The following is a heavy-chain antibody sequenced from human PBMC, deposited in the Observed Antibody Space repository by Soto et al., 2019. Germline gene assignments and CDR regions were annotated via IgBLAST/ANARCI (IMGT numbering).Heavy chain of an antibody. CDR3: AKDKGSSGGDFQH. Sequence: EVQLVESGGGLVQPGRSLRLSCAASGFTFDDYAMHWVRQAPGKGLVWVSGISWNSGSIGYADSVKGRFTISRDNAKNSLYLQMNSLRAEDTALYYCAKDKGSSGGDFQHWCQGTLVTVAS. J-gene: IGHJ1*01. V-gene: IGHV3-9*01. CDR2: ISWNSGSI. CDR1: GFTFDDYA. D-gene: IGHD6-19*01.